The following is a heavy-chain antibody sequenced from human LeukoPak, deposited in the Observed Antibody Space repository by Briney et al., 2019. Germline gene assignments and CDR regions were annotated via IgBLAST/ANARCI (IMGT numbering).Heavy chain of an antibody. CDR1: GFTFSGYA. CDR3: ARAVYYSNYLGY. Sequence: PGGSLRLSCAASGFTFSGYAMNWVRQAPGKGLEWVSHIYSSDTTYADSVKGRFTISRDNAKNSLYLQMNSLRAEDTAMYYCARAVYYSNYLGYWGQGTLVTVSS. D-gene: IGHD3-10*01. CDR2: IYSSDTT. J-gene: IGHJ4*01. V-gene: IGHV3-48*01.